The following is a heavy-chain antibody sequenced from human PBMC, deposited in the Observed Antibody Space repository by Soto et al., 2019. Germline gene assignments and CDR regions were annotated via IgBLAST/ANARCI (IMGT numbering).Heavy chain of an antibody. J-gene: IGHJ4*02. Sequence: EVQLVETGGGLIQPGGSLRLSCAASGFTVSNNYMSWVRQAPGKGLEWVSLIYSGGSTFYADSVKGRFTISRDNSKNTLFLQVNSMRAEDTAVYFCATYTSLDYWDQGTLATSSS. D-gene: IGHD2-2*02. CDR1: GFTVSNNY. CDR3: ATYTSLDY. V-gene: IGHV3-53*02. CDR2: IYSGGST.